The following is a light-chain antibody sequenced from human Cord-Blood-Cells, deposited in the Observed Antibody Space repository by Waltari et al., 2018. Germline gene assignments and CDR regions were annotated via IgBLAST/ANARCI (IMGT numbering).Light chain of an antibody. CDR2: EVS. CDR1: SSDDGGSNY. CDR3: SSYTSSSTV. V-gene: IGLV2-14*01. Sequence: QSALTQPASVSGSPGQSITISCTGTSSDDGGSNYVSWYQQHPGKAPKLMIYEVSNRPSGVSNRFSGSKSGNTASLTISGLQAEDEADYYCSSYTSSSTVFGGGTKLTVL. J-gene: IGLJ3*02.